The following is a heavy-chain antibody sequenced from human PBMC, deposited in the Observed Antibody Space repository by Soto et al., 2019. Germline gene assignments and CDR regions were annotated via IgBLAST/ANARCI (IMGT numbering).Heavy chain of an antibody. V-gene: IGHV3-23*01. Sequence: PGGSLRLSCAASGSTFSRYTMNWVRQAPGKGLEWVSGISASGGSTYYADFVKGRITIYRDNPKSTLYLQMNSLRGDDTGEHYCARERDTTGMGDYYYGMDVWGRGTTVTVSS. CDR1: GSTFSRYT. J-gene: IGHJ6*02. CDR3: ARERDTTGMGDYYYGMDV. D-gene: IGHD5-18*01. CDR2: ISASGGST.